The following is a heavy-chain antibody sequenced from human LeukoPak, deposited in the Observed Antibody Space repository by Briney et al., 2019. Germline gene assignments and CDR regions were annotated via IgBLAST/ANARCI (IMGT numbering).Heavy chain of an antibody. V-gene: IGHV3-30*04. CDR3: ARDPLGVYYFDY. CDR2: ISYDGSNK. CDR1: GFTFSSYA. Sequence: GGSLRLSCAASGFTFSSYAMHWVRQAPGKGLEWVAVISYDGSNKYYADSVKGRFTISRDNSKNMLYLQMNSLRAEDTAVYYCARDPLGVYYFDYWGQGTLVTVSS. D-gene: IGHD1-26*01. J-gene: IGHJ4*02.